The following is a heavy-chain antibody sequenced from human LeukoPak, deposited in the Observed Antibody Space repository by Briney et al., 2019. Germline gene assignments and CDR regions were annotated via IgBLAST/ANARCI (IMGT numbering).Heavy chain of an antibody. CDR3: ARVGKTYGDDAFDI. Sequence: ASVRVSCTASGYTFTSYGISWVRQAPGEGLEWMGWISAYNGNTNYAQKLQGRVTMTTDTSTSTAYMELRSLRSDDTAVYYCARVGKTYGDDAFDIWGQGTMVTVSS. V-gene: IGHV1-18*01. D-gene: IGHD3-10*01. CDR2: ISAYNGNT. J-gene: IGHJ3*02. CDR1: GYTFTSYG.